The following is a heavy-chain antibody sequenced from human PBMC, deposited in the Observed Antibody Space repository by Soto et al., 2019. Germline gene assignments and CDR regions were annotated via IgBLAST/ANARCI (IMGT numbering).Heavy chain of an antibody. V-gene: IGHV4-59*01. Sequence: SSETLSLTCTVSGGSISSYYWSWIRQPPGKGLEWIGYIYYSGSTNYNPSLKSRGTISVDTSKNQFSLKLSSVTAADTAVYYCASGTYYYDSSGYYSLSSLDSWGQGTLVTVSS. J-gene: IGHJ4*02. CDR1: GGSISSYY. CDR2: IYYSGST. D-gene: IGHD3-22*01. CDR3: ASGTYYYDSSGYYSLSSLDS.